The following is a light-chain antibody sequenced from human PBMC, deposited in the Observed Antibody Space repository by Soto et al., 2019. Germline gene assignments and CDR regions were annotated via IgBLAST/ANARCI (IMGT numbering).Light chain of an antibody. J-gene: IGKJ4*02. CDR2: AAS. V-gene: IGKV3D-20*02. CDR3: RQHTNCPRT. CDR1: RGSSRD. Sequence: PSSLPGSTGERATLSCRAKRGSSRDLAWYQQKPGQAPRRLIYAASSRHTGVPSRFSGSGSGTEFTLTISSLEPEDFAVYYCRQHTNCPRTFCGGTKVDI.